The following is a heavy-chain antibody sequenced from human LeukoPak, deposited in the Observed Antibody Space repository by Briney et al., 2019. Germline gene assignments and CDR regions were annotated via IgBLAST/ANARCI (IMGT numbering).Heavy chain of an antibody. D-gene: IGHD1/OR15-1a*01. CDR2: ISVYTGET. Sequence: GASVKVSCQASGYTFRNYGISWVRQVPGQGLEWVAWISVYTGETDYSQKFQGRVTLTTDTSTSTAYMEMMSLTSDDTAVHYCVRDFPTKSLRHFEYWGQGTLVTVSS. CDR3: VRDFPTKSLRHFEY. J-gene: IGHJ4*02. V-gene: IGHV1-18*01. CDR1: GYTFRNYG.